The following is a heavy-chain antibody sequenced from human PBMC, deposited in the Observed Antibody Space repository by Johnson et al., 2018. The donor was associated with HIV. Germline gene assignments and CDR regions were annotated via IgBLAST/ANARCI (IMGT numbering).Heavy chain of an antibody. CDR2: ISYDGSNK. D-gene: IGHD3-10*01. CDR1: GFTFSSYG. Sequence: QVQLVESGGGVVQPGRSLRLSCAASGFTFSSYGMHWVRQAPGKGLEWVAVISYDGSNKYYADSVKGRFTISRDNSKKTLYLQMNSLRAEDTAVYYCAKETGTHSAFEIWGQGTVVTVSS. V-gene: IGHV3-30*12. CDR3: AKETGTHSAFEI. J-gene: IGHJ3*02.